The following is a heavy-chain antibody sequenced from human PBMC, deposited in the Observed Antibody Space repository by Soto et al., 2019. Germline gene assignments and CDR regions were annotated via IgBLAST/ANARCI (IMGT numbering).Heavy chain of an antibody. CDR2: INPDNGGT. V-gene: IGHV1-2*04. D-gene: IGHD4-4*01. CDR3: ARGRKTTATVGGDFDP. CDR1: GYTFTDYY. Sequence: QVQLVQSGAEVKKPGASVKVSRKTSGYTFTDYYVHWVRQAPGHGLEWMGWINPDNGGTNYAQKFQDWVTLTRDTSITTTYMALSRLKSDDRAVYYGARGRKTTATVGGDFDPWGQGTLVSVSS. J-gene: IGHJ5*02.